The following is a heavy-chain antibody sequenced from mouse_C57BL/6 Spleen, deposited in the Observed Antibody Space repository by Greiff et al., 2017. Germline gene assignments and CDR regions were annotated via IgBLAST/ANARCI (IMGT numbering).Heavy chain of an antibody. CDR1: GYAFSSSW. V-gene: IGHV1-82*01. D-gene: IGHD1-1*01. CDR3: ARSITTVAGDYAMDY. Sequence: QVQLQQSGPELVKPGASVKISCKASGYAFSSSWMNWVKQRPGKGLEWIGRIYPGDGDTNYNGKFKGKATLTADKSSSTAYMQLSSLTSEDSAVYFGARSITTVAGDYAMDYWGQGTSVTVSS. CDR2: IYPGDGDT. J-gene: IGHJ4*01.